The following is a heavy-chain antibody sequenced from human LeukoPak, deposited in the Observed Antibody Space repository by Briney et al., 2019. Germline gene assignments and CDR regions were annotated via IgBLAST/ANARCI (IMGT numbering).Heavy chain of an antibody. J-gene: IGHJ5*02. Sequence: GGSLRLSCAASGFSFSTYSMNWVRQAPGKGLEWVSSTSAGGTNRDYADSVKGRFTISRDNTKNSLFLQMNSLRAEDMAVYYCARSIPTRRWFDPWGQGTLVTVSS. CDR1: GFSFSTYS. V-gene: IGHV3-21*06. CDR3: ARSIPTRRWFDP. CDR2: TSAGGTNR. D-gene: IGHD6-6*01.